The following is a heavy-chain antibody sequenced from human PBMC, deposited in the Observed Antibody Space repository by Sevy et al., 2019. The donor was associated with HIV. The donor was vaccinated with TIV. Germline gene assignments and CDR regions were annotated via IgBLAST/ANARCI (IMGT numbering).Heavy chain of an antibody. D-gene: IGHD2-8*01. CDR2: ISYDGTYK. CDR3: ARVAVSYCTNDCYHRFDY. J-gene: IGHJ4*02. CDR1: GFSFSHYA. Sequence: GGSLRLSCAVSGFSFSHYAFHWVRQAPGKGLEWVSLISYDGTYKYYADSVKGRFIISRDNSKNTLYLQMNSRRGNDTAVYYCARVAVSYCTNDCYHRFDYWGPGALVTVSS. V-gene: IGHV3-30*04.